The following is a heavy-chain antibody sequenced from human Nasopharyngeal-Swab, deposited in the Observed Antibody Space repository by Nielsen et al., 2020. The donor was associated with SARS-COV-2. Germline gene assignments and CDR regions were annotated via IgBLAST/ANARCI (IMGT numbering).Heavy chain of an antibody. Sequence: SETLSLTCSVSGGSINSHFWSWIRQPPGKGLEWIGYIYSSGSTDYNPSLKSRVTLSVDASKNQFSLKLNSVTAADTAVYYCARATYSGYDWNYYYIDVWGQGTTVTVSS. CDR3: ARATYSGYDWNYYYIDV. V-gene: IGHV4-59*11. CDR2: IYSSGST. D-gene: IGHD5-12*01. CDR1: GGSINSHF. J-gene: IGHJ6*03.